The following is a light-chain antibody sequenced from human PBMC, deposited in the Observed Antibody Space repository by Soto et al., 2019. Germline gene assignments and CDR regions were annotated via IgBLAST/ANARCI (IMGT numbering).Light chain of an antibody. Sequence: IVLTQSPATLSVSPGERATPSCRASQSVSSNLAWHQQRPGQAPRLLIYGASTRATGVPARFSGSGSGTEFTLTISSLQPEDVATYYCQEYNSYPVSFGQGTRLEIK. V-gene: IGKV3D-15*01. CDR3: QEYNSYPVS. CDR2: GAS. J-gene: IGKJ5*01. CDR1: QSVSSN.